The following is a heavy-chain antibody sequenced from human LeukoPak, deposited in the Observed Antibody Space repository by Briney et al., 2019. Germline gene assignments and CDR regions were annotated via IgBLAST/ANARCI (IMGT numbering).Heavy chain of an antibody. CDR1: GGSFSGYY. V-gene: IGHV4-34*01. J-gene: IGHJ4*02. CDR3: ARRNLWWRSGGYFDY. D-gene: IGHD2-21*01. CDR2: INHSGST. Sequence: ASETLSLTCAVYGGSFSGYYWSWIRQPPRKGLEWIGEINHSGSTNYNPSLKSRVTISVDTSKNQFSLKLSSVTAADTAVYYCARRNLWWRSGGYFDYWGQGTLVNVS.